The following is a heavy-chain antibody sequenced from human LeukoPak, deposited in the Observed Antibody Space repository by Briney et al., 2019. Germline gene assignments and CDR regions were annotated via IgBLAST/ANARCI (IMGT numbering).Heavy chain of an antibody. D-gene: IGHD4-11*01. Sequence: GASVKVSCKASGYTFTGYYIHWVRQAPGQGLDWMGWINPNSGGTNYAQKFQGRVTMTRDTSISTAYMELSRLTSDDTAVYYCARDAIVRDYSNSDYWGQGTLVTVSS. V-gene: IGHV1-2*02. CDR3: ARDAIVRDYSNSDY. CDR2: INPNSGGT. J-gene: IGHJ4*02. CDR1: GYTFTGYY.